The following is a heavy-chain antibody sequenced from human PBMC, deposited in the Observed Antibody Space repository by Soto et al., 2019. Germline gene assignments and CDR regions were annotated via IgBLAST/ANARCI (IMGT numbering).Heavy chain of an antibody. J-gene: IGHJ6*02. CDR2: INHSGST. Sequence: SETLSLTCAVYGGSFSGYYWTWIRQAPGTGLEWIGEINHSGSTNYNPSLKSRVTISVDTSKNQFSLKLTSVTAADTAVYYCATLKSIPVAGTVDYYYYYGMDVWGQGTTVTVSS. V-gene: IGHV4-34*01. CDR1: GGSFSGYY. D-gene: IGHD6-19*01. CDR3: ATLKSIPVAGTVDYYYYYGMDV.